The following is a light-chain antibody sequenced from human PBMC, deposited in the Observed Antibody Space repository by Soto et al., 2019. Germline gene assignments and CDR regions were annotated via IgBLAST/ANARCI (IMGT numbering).Light chain of an antibody. V-gene: IGLV2-14*01. CDR1: SSDIGDYNY. Sequence: QSVLTQPASVSGSPGQSITISCTRTSSDIGDYNYVSWYQQRPEKAPELMIYGVNNRPPGVSNRFSGSKSGNTASLTISGLQAEDEADYYCSSYTSSITYVFGTGTKVTVL. J-gene: IGLJ1*01. CDR3: SSYTSSITYV. CDR2: GVN.